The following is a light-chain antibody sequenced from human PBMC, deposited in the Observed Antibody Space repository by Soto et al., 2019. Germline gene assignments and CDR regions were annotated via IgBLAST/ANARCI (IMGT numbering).Light chain of an antibody. J-gene: IGKJ4*01. CDR3: QQANSFPLT. CDR1: QGISSW. CDR2: AAS. Sequence: DIQMTQSPSSVSASVGDRVTITCRASQGISSWVAWYQQKPGKAPKLLIYAASSLQSGVPSRFSGSGSGTDFTLTFSSLQPEDFATYYCQQANSFPLTFGGGTKVEIK. V-gene: IGKV1-12*01.